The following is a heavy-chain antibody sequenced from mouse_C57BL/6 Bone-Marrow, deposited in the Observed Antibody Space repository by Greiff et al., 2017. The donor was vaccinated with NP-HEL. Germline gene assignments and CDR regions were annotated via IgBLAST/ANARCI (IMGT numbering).Heavy chain of an antibody. V-gene: IGHV1-64*01. CDR3: AWILYYGSSPYYFDY. CDR2: IHPNSGST. Sequence: QVQLQQPGAELVKPGASVQLSCKASGYTFTSYWMHWVKQRPGQGLEWIGMIHPNSGSTNYNEKFKSKATLTVDKSSSTAYMQLIILTSEYSAVYYCAWILYYGSSPYYFDYWGQGTTLTVSS. D-gene: IGHD1-1*01. CDR1: GYTFTSYW. J-gene: IGHJ2*01.